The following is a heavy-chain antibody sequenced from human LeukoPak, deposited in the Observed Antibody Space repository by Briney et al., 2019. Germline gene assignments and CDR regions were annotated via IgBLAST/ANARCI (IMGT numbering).Heavy chain of an antibody. J-gene: IGHJ5*02. CDR1: GFTFSSYW. D-gene: IGHD3-10*01. V-gene: IGHV3-7*03. Sequence: GGSLRLSCAASGFTFSSYWMSWVRQAPGKGLEWVAAIKQDGSKTTYVDSVKGRFTISRDNAKNSLYLQMNSLRVEDTAVYYCAVNSNSGTYPTWGQGTLVTVSS. CDR2: IKQDGSKT. CDR3: AVNSNSGTYPT.